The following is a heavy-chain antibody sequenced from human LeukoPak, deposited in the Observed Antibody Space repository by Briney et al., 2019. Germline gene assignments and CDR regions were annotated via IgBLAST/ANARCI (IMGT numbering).Heavy chain of an antibody. CDR3: ARGSYYDLGDDAFDI. J-gene: IGHJ3*02. CDR1: GYTFTSYG. Sequence: ASVKVSCKASGYTFTSYGISWVRQAPGQGLEWMGWINPNSGGTNYAQKFQGRVTMTRDTSISTAYMELSRLRSDDTAVYYCARGSYYDLGDDAFDIWGQGTMVTVSS. V-gene: IGHV1-2*02. CDR2: INPNSGGT. D-gene: IGHD3-22*01.